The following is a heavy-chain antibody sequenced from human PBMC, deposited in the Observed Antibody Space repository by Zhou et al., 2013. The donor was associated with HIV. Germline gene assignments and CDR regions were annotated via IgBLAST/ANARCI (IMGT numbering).Heavy chain of an antibody. CDR1: GGSFNSYY. CDR2: INHSGST. J-gene: IGHJ4*02. Sequence: QVQLQQWGAGLLKPSETLSLTCAVYGGSFNSYYWSWIRQPPGKGLEWIGEINHSGSTNYNPSLKSRVSISVDTSKNQFSLKLSSVTAADTAVYYCATLFPGYGSGTYYKAKVPNFDYWGQGTLVTVSS. V-gene: IGHV4-34*01. CDR3: ATLFPGYGSGTYYKAKVPNFDY. D-gene: IGHD3-10*01.